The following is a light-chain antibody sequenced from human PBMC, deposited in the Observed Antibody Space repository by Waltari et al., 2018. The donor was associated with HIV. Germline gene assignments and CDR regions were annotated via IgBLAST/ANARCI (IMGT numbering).Light chain of an antibody. Sequence: SLLTQPPSVSAPAGQTDTISCSGSTSTIATNHVSWYQQLPGTAPKLLIYDNNKRPSGIPDRFSGSKSGTSATLGITGLQTGDEADYYCGTWDTSLTAGVFGGGTKVTVL. CDR2: DNN. CDR3: GTWDTSLTAGV. V-gene: IGLV1-51*01. CDR1: TSTIATNH. J-gene: IGLJ3*02.